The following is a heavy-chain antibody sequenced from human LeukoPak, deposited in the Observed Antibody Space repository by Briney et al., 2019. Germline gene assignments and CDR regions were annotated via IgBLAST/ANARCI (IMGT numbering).Heavy chain of an antibody. Sequence: PGRSLRLSCAASGFTFSSYGMHWVRQAPGKGLEWVAVIWYDGSNKYYADSVKGRFTISRDNSKNTLYLQMNSLRAEDMAVYYCARGIVVVTAIPDNFDYWGQGTLVTVSS. CDR1: GFTFSSYG. D-gene: IGHD2-21*02. J-gene: IGHJ4*02. CDR3: ARGIVVVTAIPDNFDY. CDR2: IWYDGSNK. V-gene: IGHV3-33*01.